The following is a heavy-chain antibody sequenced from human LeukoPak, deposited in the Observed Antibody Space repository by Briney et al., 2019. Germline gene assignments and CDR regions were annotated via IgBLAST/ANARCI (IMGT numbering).Heavy chain of an antibody. D-gene: IGHD6-19*01. J-gene: IGHJ4*02. Sequence: PGGSLRLSCAASGFTFSSYWMHWVRQAPGKGLVWIARINSDGHSISYADSVKGRFTISRDNTKSTLYLQMNSLRAEDTAVYYCARAVAVAGTDYWGQGILVTVSS. CDR1: GFTFSSYW. CDR3: ARAVAVAGTDY. CDR2: INSDGHSI. V-gene: IGHV3-74*01.